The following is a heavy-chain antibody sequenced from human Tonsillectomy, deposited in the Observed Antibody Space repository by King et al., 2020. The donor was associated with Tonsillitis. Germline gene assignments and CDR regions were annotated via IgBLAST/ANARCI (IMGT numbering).Heavy chain of an antibody. CDR1: GYTFTGYY. Sequence: QLVQSGAEVKKPGASVKVSCKASGYTFTGYYMHWVRQAPGQGLEWMGWINPNSGTTNYAQKFQGRVTMTRDTSISTVYMELSRLRSDDTAVYYCARQGYCSSTSCYKWFDPWGQGTLVTVSS. CDR2: INPNSGTT. J-gene: IGHJ5*02. V-gene: IGHV1-2*02. CDR3: ARQGYCSSTSCYKWFDP. D-gene: IGHD2-2*02.